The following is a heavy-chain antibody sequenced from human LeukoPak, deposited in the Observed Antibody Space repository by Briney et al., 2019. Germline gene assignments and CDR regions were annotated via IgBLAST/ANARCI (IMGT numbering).Heavy chain of an antibody. CDR2: IKEDGSEK. V-gene: IGHV3-7*01. J-gene: IGHJ4*02. Sequence: PGGSLRLSCAASGFTFSTYWMSWVRQAPGKGLEWVANIKEDGSEKYYGDSVKGRFTISRDNAKNSLYLQMNSMRAEDTAVYYCARDSSGYQWGQGTLVTVSS. D-gene: IGHD3-22*01. CDR1: GFTFSTYW. CDR3: ARDSSGYQ.